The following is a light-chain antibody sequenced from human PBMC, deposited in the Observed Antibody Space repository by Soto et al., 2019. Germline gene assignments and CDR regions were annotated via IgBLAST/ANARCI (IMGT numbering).Light chain of an antibody. J-gene: IGKJ4*01. Sequence: EIVLKHSPGTLSLSPCERATLSPRASQSVSSSYLAWYQQKPGQAPRLLIYGASSRATGIPDRFSGSGSGTDFTLTISRLEPEDFAVYYCQQYGSSPRFGGGTKVDIK. CDR1: QSVSSSY. CDR2: GAS. V-gene: IGKV3-20*01. CDR3: QQYGSSPR.